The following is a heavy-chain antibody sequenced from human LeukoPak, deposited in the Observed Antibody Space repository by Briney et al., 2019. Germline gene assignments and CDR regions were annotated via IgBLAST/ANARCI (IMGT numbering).Heavy chain of an antibody. CDR1: GGSFSGYY. D-gene: IGHD6-13*01. CDR2: INHSGST. J-gene: IGHJ4*02. V-gene: IGHV4-34*01. Sequence: SETLSLTCAVYGGSFSGYYWSWIRQPPGKGPEWIGEINHSGSTNYNPSLKSRVTISVDTSKNQLSLKLSSVTAADTAVYYCARLSETYSSSSDYWGQGTLVTVSS. CDR3: ARLSETYSSSSDY.